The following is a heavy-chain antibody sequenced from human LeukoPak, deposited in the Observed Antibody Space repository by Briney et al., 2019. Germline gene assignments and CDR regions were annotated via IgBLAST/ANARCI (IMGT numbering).Heavy chain of an antibody. J-gene: IGHJ5*02. CDR2: IRPNDGTT. Sequence: GGSLRLSCTASGFTFSNYGMNWVRQAPGKGLEWVSYIRPNDGTTHYADSVKGRFTISRDNAKNSLSLQMTSLRADDTAVYYCVRGQTSLDNWFDPWGQGTLVIVSS. CDR1: GFTFSNYG. V-gene: IGHV3-48*01. CDR3: VRGQTSLDNWFDP.